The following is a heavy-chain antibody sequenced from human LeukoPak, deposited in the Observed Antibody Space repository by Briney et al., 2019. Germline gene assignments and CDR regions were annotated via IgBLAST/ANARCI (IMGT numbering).Heavy chain of an antibody. V-gene: IGHV3-66*01. CDR3: ARDLRKQGFWS. CDR2: IYSGGST. CDR1: GFNVSSNY. D-gene: IGHD3-3*01. J-gene: IGHJ4*02. Sequence: GGSLRLSCVASGFNVSSNYMNWVRQAPGKGLEWVSIIYSGGSTDYADSVKGRFTISGDKSKNTLYLQLSSLRAEDAAIYYCARDLRKQGFWSWGQGTLVTVSS.